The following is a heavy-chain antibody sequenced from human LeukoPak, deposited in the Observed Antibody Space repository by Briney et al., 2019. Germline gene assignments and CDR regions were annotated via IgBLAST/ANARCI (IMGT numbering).Heavy chain of an antibody. J-gene: IGHJ4*02. CDR2: INANTGNP. CDR1: GYTFTNYV. V-gene: IGHV7-4-1*02. Sequence: SCKAAGYTFTNYVFDWVRPAPGKGLEWMGWINANTGNPTYALGFTGRFVLSLDTSVSTAYLQISSLKAEDTAVYYCARGDTGPTYNSNWYETDYWGQGTLVTVSS. CDR3: ARGDTGPTYNSNWYETDY. D-gene: IGHD6-13*01.